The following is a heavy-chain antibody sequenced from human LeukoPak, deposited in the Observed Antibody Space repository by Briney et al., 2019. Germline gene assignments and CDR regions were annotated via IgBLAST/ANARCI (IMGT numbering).Heavy chain of an antibody. J-gene: IGHJ4*02. CDR3: ASHDYYDSSGYPLD. CDR1: GFTFSSYA. Sequence: PGGSLRLSCAASGFTFSSYAMHWVRQAPGKGLEWVAVISYDGSNKYYADSVKGRFTISRDNSKNTLYLQMNSLRAEDTAAYYCASHDYYDSSGYPLDWGQGTLVTVSS. D-gene: IGHD3-22*01. CDR2: ISYDGSNK. V-gene: IGHV3-30-3*01.